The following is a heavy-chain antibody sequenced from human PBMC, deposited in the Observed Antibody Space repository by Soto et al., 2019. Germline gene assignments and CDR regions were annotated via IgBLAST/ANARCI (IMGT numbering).Heavy chain of an antibody. J-gene: IGHJ3*02. CDR3: ARDDCSGGTCYPPTGAFDI. CDR2: INAASGDT. CDR1: GYTFTTFA. D-gene: IGHD2-15*01. Sequence: QVQLVQSGPEDKKPGASVKISCEASGYTFTTFAMHWVRQAPGQRLEWMGWINAASGDTEYSQTFQGRGPXTXNXXASTAYMELSSLRSEDTGVYYCARDDCSGGTCYPPTGAFDIWGQGTMVTASS. V-gene: IGHV1-3*05.